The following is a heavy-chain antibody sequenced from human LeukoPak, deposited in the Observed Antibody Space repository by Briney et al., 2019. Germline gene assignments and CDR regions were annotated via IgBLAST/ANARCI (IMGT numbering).Heavy chain of an antibody. CDR1: GFIFDNYA. CDR3: ARESETSGWYDY. Sequence: GGSLRLSCAAPGFIFDNYAIHWVRQAPGKGLEWVSLISGDGGSTFYADSVRGRFTISRDNTRKSLSLQMSSLRSEDTALYYCARESETSGWYDYWGQGTLVTVFS. CDR2: ISGDGGST. J-gene: IGHJ4*02. V-gene: IGHV3-43*02. D-gene: IGHD6-19*01.